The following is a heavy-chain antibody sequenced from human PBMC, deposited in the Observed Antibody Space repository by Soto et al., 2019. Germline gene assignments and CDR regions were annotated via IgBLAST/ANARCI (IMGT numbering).Heavy chain of an antibody. CDR2: IKSKTDGGTT. D-gene: IGHD5-18*01. J-gene: IGHJ4*02. CDR1: GFTVSNAW. Sequence: EVQLVESGGGLVKPGGSLRLSCAASGFTVSNAWMSWVRQAPGKGLEWVGRIKSKTDGGTTEYDAPVKGRFTISRDDSKNTLYLQMNSLKTGYTAVYYCTRYSYGASEYWGQGTLVTVSS. CDR3: TRYSYGASEY. V-gene: IGHV3-15*01.